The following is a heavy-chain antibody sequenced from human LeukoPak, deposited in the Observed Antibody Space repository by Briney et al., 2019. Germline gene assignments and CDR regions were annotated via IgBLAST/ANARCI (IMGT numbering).Heavy chain of an antibody. V-gene: IGHV4-34*01. J-gene: IGHJ5*02. CDR3: ARDQWELDNYFDP. Sequence: SETLSLTCAVYGGSFSGYYWSWIRQPPGKGLEWIGEINHSGSTYYNPSLKSRVTISVDTSKNQFSLTLNSVTAADTAVYYCARDQWELDNYFDPWGQGTLVTVSS. CDR2: INHSGST. CDR1: GGSFSGYY. D-gene: IGHD1-7*01.